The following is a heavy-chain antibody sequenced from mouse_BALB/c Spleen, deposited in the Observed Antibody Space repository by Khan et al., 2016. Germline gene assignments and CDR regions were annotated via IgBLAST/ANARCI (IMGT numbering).Heavy chain of an antibody. CDR3: AIPDH. CDR1: GYSFTNYG. CDR2: INTKTGEA. V-gene: IGHV9-3-1*01. Sequence: QIQLVQSGPELKKPGETVKISCKASGYSFTNYGMNWVKQAPGKGLKWMGWINTKTGEAAFADDFEGRFAFSLETSARTAYLQINNLKNEDTATYFCAIPDHWGQGTTLTVSS. J-gene: IGHJ2*01.